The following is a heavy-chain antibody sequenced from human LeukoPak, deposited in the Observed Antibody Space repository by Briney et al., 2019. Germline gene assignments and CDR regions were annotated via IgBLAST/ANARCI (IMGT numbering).Heavy chain of an antibody. CDR2: IYCRGTT. CDR1: DGSINCGDNC. V-gene: IGHV4-30-4*01. Sequence: SETLSFTCTVSDGSINCGDNCWSWIRQPPGKGLGRIGFIYCRGTTYYSPSLRSRPSISIDTSRNQFSLELNSVTAADTAVYSCSRIQGTSGYGWSHFDSWGQGLLVTVSS. CDR3: SRIQGTSGYGWSHFDS. D-gene: IGHD6-25*01. J-gene: IGHJ4*02.